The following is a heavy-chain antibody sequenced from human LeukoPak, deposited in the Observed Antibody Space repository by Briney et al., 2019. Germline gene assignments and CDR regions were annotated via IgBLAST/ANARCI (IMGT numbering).Heavy chain of an antibody. D-gene: IGHD3-10*01. CDR3: ASLRGVSGGDYFDY. CDR2: IIPIFGTA. J-gene: IGHJ4*02. V-gene: IGHV1-69*06. CDR1: GGTFSSYA. Sequence: SVQVSCKASGGTFSSYAISWVRQAPGQGLEWMGGIIPIFGTANYAQKFQGRVTITADKSTSTAYMELSSLRSEDTAVYYCASLRGVSGGDYFDYWGQGTLVTVSS.